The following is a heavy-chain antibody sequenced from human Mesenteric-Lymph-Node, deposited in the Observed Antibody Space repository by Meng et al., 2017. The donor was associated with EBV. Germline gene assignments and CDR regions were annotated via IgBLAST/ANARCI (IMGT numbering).Heavy chain of an antibody. V-gene: IGHV4-4*02. CDR2: IHHSGNT. J-gene: IGHJ4*02. D-gene: IGHD4-17*01. Sequence: QVPLQESGPGRVNPSGTLSLSCVVSGDSISKGSWWSWVRQPPGTGLEWIGEIHHSGNTNYNPSLKSRVTLSMDKPKNHFSLSLNSVTAADTAVYFCARWKRRGDYNLQYYFDYWGQGTLVTVSS. CDR1: GDSISKGSW. CDR3: ARWKRRGDYNLQYYFDY.